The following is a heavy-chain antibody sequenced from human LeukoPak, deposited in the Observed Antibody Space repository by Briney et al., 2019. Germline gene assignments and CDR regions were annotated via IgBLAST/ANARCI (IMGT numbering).Heavy chain of an antibody. D-gene: IGHD5-12*01. J-gene: IGHJ4*02. CDR1: GGSFSGYY. CDR3: ARERVRGGYTDY. Sequence: SETLSLTCAVYGGSFSGYYWSWIRQPPGKGLEWIGEINHSGSTNYNPSLKSRVTISVDTSKNQFSLKLSSVTAADTAVYYCARERVRGGYTDYWGQGTLVIVSS. V-gene: IGHV4-34*01. CDR2: INHSGST.